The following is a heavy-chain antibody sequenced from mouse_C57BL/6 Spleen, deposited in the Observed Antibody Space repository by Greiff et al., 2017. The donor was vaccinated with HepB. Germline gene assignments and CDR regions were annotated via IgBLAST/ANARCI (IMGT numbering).Heavy chain of an antibody. J-gene: IGHJ2*01. V-gene: IGHV1-26*01. CDR3: ARGETGLDFDY. CDR1: GYTFTDYY. CDR2: INPNNGGT. Sequence: VQLQQSGPELVKPGASVKISCKASGYTFTDYYMNWVKQSHGKSLEWIGDINPNNGGTSYNQKFKGKATLTVDKSSSTAYMELRSLTSEDSAVYYCARGETGLDFDYWGQGTTLTVSS. D-gene: IGHD2-13*01.